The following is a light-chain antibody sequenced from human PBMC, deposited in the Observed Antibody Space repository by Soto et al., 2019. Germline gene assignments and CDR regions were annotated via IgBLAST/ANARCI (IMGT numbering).Light chain of an antibody. CDR1: QSVFYSSSNRNY. CDR3: QQFYTSPYT. V-gene: IGKV4-1*01. Sequence: DIVLTQSPDSLAVSLGERATINCKASQSVFYSSSNRNYLSWYQQKAGQPPKLLLYWASTREFGVPARFSGSGSGTDFTLTITSLQAEDVALYDCQQFYTSPYTFGQGTKLDIK. J-gene: IGKJ2*01. CDR2: WAS.